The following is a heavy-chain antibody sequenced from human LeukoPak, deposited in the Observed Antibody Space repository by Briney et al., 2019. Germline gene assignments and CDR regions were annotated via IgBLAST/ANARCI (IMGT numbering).Heavy chain of an antibody. D-gene: IGHD6-6*01. J-gene: IGHJ4*02. CDR2: IHTSGST. CDR3: AREGSMTARPFVSIDY. Sequence: SETLSLTCTVSGGSISSYYWSWIRQPAGKGLEWIGRIHTSGSTDYNPSLKSRVTMSVDTSKNQFSLKLRSVTAADTAVYCCAREGSMTARPFVSIDYWGQGTLVTVSS. CDR1: GGSISSYY. V-gene: IGHV4-4*07.